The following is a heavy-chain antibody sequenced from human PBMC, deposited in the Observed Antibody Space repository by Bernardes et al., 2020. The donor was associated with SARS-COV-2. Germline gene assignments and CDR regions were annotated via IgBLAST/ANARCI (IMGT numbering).Heavy chain of an antibody. CDR2: INPNSGGT. D-gene: IGHD3-22*01. CDR1: GYTFTGHY. J-gene: IGHJ6*02. V-gene: IGHV1-2*02. CDR3: AIPPTNYDRYGMDV. Sequence: ASVKVSCKASGYTFTGHYIHWVRQAPGQGLEWMGWINPNSGGTNYAQKFQGRVTMTRDTSISTAYMELSRLRSDDTAVYYCAIPPTNYDRYGMDVWGQGTTVTVSS.